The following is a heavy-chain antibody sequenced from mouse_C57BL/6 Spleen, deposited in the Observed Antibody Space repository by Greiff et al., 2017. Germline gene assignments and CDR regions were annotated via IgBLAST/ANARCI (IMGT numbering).Heavy chain of an antibody. CDR2: ISSGGSYT. CDR1: GFTFSSYG. J-gene: IGHJ2*01. CDR3: ARHGANRYYFDD. V-gene: IGHV5-6*01. Sequence: EVQLVESGGDLVKPGGSLKLSCAASGFTFSSYGMSWVRQTPDKRLEWVATISSGGSYTYSPDSVKGRFTISRDNAKNTLYLQMSSLKSEDTAMYYCARHGANRYYFDDWGQGTTLTVSS.